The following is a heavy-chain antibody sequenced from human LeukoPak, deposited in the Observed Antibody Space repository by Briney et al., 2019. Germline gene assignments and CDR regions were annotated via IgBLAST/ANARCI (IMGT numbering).Heavy chain of an antibody. J-gene: IGHJ4*02. CDR3: ARGITMVRPDY. CDR2: IYHSGST. Sequence: LRLSCAASGFTVSSNYMSWIRQPPGKGLEWIGYIYHSGSTYYNPSLKSRVTISVDRSKNQFSLKLSSVTAADTAVYYCARGITMVRPDYWGQGTLVTVSS. D-gene: IGHD3-10*01. V-gene: IGHV4-30-2*01. CDR1: GFTVSSNY.